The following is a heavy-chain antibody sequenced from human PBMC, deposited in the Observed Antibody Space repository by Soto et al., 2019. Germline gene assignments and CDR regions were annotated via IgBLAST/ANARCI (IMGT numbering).Heavy chain of an antibody. Sequence: ASVKVSCKASGYTFTSYAMHWVRQAPGQRLEWMGWINAGNGNTKYSQKFQGRVTITRDTSASTAYMELSSLRSEDTAVYYCARARVNFFSSSSYFDYWGQGTLVTVSS. D-gene: IGHD6-6*01. CDR1: GYTFTSYA. J-gene: IGHJ4*02. CDR2: INAGNGNT. CDR3: ARARVNFFSSSSYFDY. V-gene: IGHV1-3*01.